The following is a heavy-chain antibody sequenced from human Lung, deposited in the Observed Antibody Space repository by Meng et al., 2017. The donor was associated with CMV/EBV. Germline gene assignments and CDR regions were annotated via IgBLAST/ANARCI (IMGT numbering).Heavy chain of an antibody. CDR3: ARIRSYYGSGSYSHDAFDI. CDR2: ISHDGSNK. D-gene: IGHD3-10*01. V-gene: IGHV3-30-3*01. Sequence: GGSXRLXXAASGFTFSSYIMHWVRQAPGKGLELVAVISHDGSNKYYADPVKGRFTISRDNSKNTLYLQMNSLRAEDMAVYYCARIRSYYGSGSYSHDAFDIWGQGTMVXVSS. CDR1: GFTFSSYI. J-gene: IGHJ3*02.